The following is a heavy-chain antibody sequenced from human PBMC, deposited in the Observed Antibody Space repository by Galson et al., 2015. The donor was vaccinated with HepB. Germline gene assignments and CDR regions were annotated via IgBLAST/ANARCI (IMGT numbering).Heavy chain of an antibody. CDR1: GYTFTGYY. D-gene: IGHD3-3*01. CDR2: INPNSGGT. V-gene: IGHV1-2*04. J-gene: IGHJ3*02. CDR3: ARDSTRGYIYDFWSGARDPGDAFDI. Sequence: SVKVSCKASGYTFTGYYMHWVRQAPGQGLEWMGWINPNSGGTNYAQKFQGWVTMTRDTSISTAYMELSRLRSDDTAVYYCARDSTRGYIYDFWSGARDPGDAFDIWGQGTMVTVSS.